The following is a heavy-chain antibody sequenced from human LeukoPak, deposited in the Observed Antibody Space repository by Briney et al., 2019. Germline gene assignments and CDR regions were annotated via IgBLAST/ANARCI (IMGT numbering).Heavy chain of an antibody. CDR3: ARYCSSASCYDY. J-gene: IGHJ4*02. V-gene: IGHV1-69*13. CDR1: GGTFSSYA. CDR2: IIPIFGTA. Sequence: SVKVSCKASGGTFSSYAISWVRQAPGQGLEWMGGIIPIFGTANYAQKFQGRVTITADESTSTAYMELSSLRSEDTAVYYCARYCSSASCYDYWGQGTLVAVSS. D-gene: IGHD2-2*01.